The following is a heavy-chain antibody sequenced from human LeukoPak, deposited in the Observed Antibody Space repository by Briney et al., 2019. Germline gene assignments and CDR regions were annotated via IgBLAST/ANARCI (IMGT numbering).Heavy chain of an antibody. CDR1: EFTFSSYA. Sequence: QSGGSLRLSCVASEFTFSSYAMQWVRQAPGKGLEWVSGISASGGSTYYADSVKGRFTISRDNSKNTLYLQMNSLRAEDTAIYYCAKYVSAKGPPYGLDVWGQGTTVTVSS. V-gene: IGHV3-23*01. CDR2: ISASGGST. CDR3: AKYVSAKGPPYGLDV. D-gene: IGHD2/OR15-2a*01. J-gene: IGHJ6*02.